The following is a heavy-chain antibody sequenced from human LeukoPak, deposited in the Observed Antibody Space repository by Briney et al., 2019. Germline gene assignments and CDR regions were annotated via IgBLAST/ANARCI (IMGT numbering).Heavy chain of an antibody. CDR3: ARDQWLAPNVGDYYYGMDV. CDR2: IIPILGIA. CDR1: GGTFSSYA. D-gene: IGHD6-19*01. Sequence: SAKVSCKASGGTFSSYAISWVRQAPGQGLEWMGRIIPILGIANYAQKFQGRVTITADKSTSTAYMELSSLRSEDTAVYYCARDQWLAPNVGDYYYGMDVWGQGTTVTVSS. J-gene: IGHJ6*02. V-gene: IGHV1-69*04.